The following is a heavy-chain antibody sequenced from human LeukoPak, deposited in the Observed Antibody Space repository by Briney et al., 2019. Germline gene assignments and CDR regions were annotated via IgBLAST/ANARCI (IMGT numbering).Heavy chain of an antibody. CDR1: GGSISSSSYC. J-gene: IGHJ4*02. D-gene: IGHD6-13*01. V-gene: IGHV4-39*01. CDR3: ASPPGIAAAGLFDY. Sequence: ASETLSLTCTVSGGSISSSSYCWGWIRQPPGKGLEWIGSIYYSGSTYYNPSLKSRVTISVDTSKNQFSLKLSSVTAADTAVYYCASPPGIAAAGLFDYWGQGTLVTVSS. CDR2: IYYSGST.